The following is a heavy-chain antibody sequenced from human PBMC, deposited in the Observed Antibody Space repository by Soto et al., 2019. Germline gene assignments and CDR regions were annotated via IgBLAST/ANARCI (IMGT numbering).Heavy chain of an antibody. V-gene: IGHV1-24*01. CDR3: ATARATRADGWFDP. Sequence: VASVKVSCKVSGYTLTELSMHWVRQAPGKGLEWMGGFDPEDGETIYAQKFQGRVTMTEDTSTDTAYMELSSLRSEDTAVYYCATARATRADGWFDPWGQGTLVTVSS. D-gene: IGHD1-26*01. CDR2: FDPEDGET. J-gene: IGHJ5*02. CDR1: GYTLTELS.